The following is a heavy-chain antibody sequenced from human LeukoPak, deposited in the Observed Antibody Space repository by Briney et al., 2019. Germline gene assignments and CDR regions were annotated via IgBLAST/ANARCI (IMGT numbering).Heavy chain of an antibody. CDR1: GGSISSYY. Sequence: SETLSLTCTVSGGSISSYYWSWIRQPPGRGLEWIGYIYYSGSTNYNPSLKSRVTISVDTSKNQFSLKLSSVTAADTAVYYCARLRDGRWLLEYWGQGTLVTVSS. CDR2: IYYSGST. J-gene: IGHJ4*02. CDR3: ARLRDGRWLLEY. D-gene: IGHD5-24*01. V-gene: IGHV4-59*01.